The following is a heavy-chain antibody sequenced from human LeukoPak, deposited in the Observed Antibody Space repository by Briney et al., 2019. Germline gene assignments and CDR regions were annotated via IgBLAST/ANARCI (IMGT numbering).Heavy chain of an antibody. Sequence: GGSLRLSCAASGFTFSSYGMHWVRQAPGKGLEWVAFIRYDGSNRYYADSVKGRFTISRDNSKNTLYLQMNSLRAEDTAVYYCAKESTIFGVVIMEALDYWGQGTLVTVSS. V-gene: IGHV3-30*02. D-gene: IGHD3-3*01. CDR2: IRYDGSNR. CDR1: GFTFSSYG. CDR3: AKESTIFGVVIMEALDY. J-gene: IGHJ4*02.